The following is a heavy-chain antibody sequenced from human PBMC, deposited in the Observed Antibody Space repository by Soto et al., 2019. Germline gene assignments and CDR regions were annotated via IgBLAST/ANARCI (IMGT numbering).Heavy chain of an antibody. CDR2: INHSGST. CDR1: GGSFSGYY. J-gene: IGHJ5*02. CDR3: ARGSVAAKGNWFDP. D-gene: IGHD2-15*01. Sequence: PSETLSLTCADYGGSFSGYYWSWIRQPPGKGLEWIGEINHSGSTNYNPSLKSRVTISVDTSKNQFSLKLSSVTAADTAVYYCARGSVAAKGNWFDPWGQGTLVTVSS. V-gene: IGHV4-34*01.